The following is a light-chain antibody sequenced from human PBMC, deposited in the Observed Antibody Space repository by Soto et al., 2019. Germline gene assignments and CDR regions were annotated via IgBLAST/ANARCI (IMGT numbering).Light chain of an antibody. CDR1: QNIRSR. CDR3: QQYNSYSKT. CDR2: DAS. J-gene: IGKJ1*01. V-gene: IGKV1-5*01. Sequence: DIQMTQSPSTLSGSVGYRFTITCRASQNIRSRLAWFQQKPGKAPKLLIYDASSLETGVPSRFSGSGSGTEFTLSISSLQPDDSASYYCQQYNSYSKTFGQGTTGDIK.